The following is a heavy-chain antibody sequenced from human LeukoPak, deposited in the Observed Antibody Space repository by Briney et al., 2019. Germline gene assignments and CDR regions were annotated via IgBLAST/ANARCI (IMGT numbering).Heavy chain of an antibody. CDR2: ISSLSGTI. J-gene: IGHJ3*02. CDR3: ARDAYYYDSSYFDI. V-gene: IGHV3-48*04. CDR1: GFTFSSYS. Sequence: GGSLRLSCAASGFTFSSYSMNWVRQAPGEGLEWVSYISSLSGTIYYADSVKGRFTISRDNAKNTLYLQMNSLRAEDTAVYYCARDAYYYDSSYFDIWGQGTMVTVSS. D-gene: IGHD3-22*01.